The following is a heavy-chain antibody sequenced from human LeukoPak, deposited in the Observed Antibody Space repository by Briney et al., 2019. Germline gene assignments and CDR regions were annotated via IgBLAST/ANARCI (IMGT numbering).Heavy chain of an antibody. D-gene: IGHD5-24*01. Sequence: ASVKVSCKASGYTFTGYYMHWVRQAPGQRHVWMGWINPNSGTTNYAQKFQGRVTMTRDTSISTAYMELSRLTSDDTAVYYCAREEMATTSFDYWGQGTLVTVSS. V-gene: IGHV1-2*02. CDR2: INPNSGTT. CDR3: AREEMATTSFDY. CDR1: GYTFTGYY. J-gene: IGHJ4*02.